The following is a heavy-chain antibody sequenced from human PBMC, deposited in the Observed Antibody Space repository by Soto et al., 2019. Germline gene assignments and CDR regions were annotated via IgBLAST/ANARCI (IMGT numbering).Heavy chain of an antibody. J-gene: IGHJ6*02. Sequence: PGGSLRLSCAASGFSLSSYSMHWVRQAPGKGLEWVSYISSSRSTIYHADSVKGRFTISRDDAKNSLYLQMNSLRDEDTAVYYCARDRSSITIFGVATRGMDVWGQGTTVTVS. CDR2: ISSSRSTI. D-gene: IGHD3-3*01. V-gene: IGHV3-48*02. CDR3: ARDRSSITIFGVATRGMDV. CDR1: GFSLSSYS.